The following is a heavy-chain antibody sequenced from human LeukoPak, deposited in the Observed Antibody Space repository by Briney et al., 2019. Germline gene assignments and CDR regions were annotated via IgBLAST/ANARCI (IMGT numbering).Heavy chain of an antibody. CDR3: AKPYNPGSGSHDY. Sequence: GGSLRLSCAASGFTFSSYDMSRVRQAPGKGLEWVSVISSSGGIIYYADSVRGRFTISRDNSKNTLYLQMNSLRAEDTAVYYCAKPYNPGSGSHDYWGQGTLVTVSS. CDR1: GFTFSSYD. V-gene: IGHV3-23*01. CDR2: ISSSGGII. J-gene: IGHJ4*02. D-gene: IGHD3-10*01.